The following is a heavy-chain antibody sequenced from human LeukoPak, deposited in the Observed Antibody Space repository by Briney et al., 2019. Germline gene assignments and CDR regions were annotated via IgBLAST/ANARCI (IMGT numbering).Heavy chain of an antibody. CDR3: ARDLSGLERLGEHNWFDP. Sequence: SVKVSCKASGGTFSSYTISWVRQAPGQGLEWMGRIIPTLGIANYAQKFQGRVTITADKSTSTAYMELSSLRSEDTAVYYCARDLSGLERLGEHNWFDPWGQGTLVTVSS. D-gene: IGHD1-1*01. J-gene: IGHJ5*02. V-gene: IGHV1-69*04. CDR1: GGTFSSYT. CDR2: IIPTLGIA.